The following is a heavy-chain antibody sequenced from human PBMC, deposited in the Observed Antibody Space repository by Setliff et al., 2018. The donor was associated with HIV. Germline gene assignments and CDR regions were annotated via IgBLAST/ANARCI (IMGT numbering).Heavy chain of an antibody. V-gene: IGHV1-69*04. D-gene: IGHD7-27*01. CDR2: ILFIIGVT. CDR1: GVTFSNCS. Sequence: SVKVSSKASGVTFSNCSISWVRQAPGQGLEWMGRILFIIGVTKYAEKFQGRLTLTADKSTNTAYMELSSLTSEDTALYYCARELGGFDYWGQGTLDTVSS. CDR3: ARELGGFDY. J-gene: IGHJ4*02.